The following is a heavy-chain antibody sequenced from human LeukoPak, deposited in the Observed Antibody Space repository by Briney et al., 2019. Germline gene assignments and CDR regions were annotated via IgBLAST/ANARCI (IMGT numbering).Heavy chain of an antibody. CDR3: ARGDSGESYFDY. CDR1: GYTFTSYD. J-gene: IGHJ4*02. CDR2: MNPNSGNT. Sequence: ASVKVSCKASGYTFTSYDINWVRQATGQGLEWVGWMNPNSGNTGYAQKFQGRVTMTRNTSISTAYMELSSLRSEDTAVYYCARGDSGESYFDYWGQGTLVTVSS. V-gene: IGHV1-8*01. D-gene: IGHD5-12*01.